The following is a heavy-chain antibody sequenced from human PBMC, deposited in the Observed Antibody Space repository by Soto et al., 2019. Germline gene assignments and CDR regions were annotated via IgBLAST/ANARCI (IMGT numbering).Heavy chain of an antibody. J-gene: IGHJ3*02. CDR1: GGSISSGGYY. CDR3: ARDRGYDFWSGYDDFDI. V-gene: IGHV4-31*01. Sequence: SETLSLTCTVSGGSISSGGYYWSWIRQHTGKGLEWIGYIYYSGSTYYNPSLKSLVTISVNTSKNQFSLKLSSVTAADTAVDACARDRGYDFWSGYDDFDIWGQGTMVTVSS. D-gene: IGHD3-3*01. CDR2: IYYSGST.